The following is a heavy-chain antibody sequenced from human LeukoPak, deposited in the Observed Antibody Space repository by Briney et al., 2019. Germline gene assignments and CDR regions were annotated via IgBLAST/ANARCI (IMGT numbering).Heavy chain of an antibody. CDR2: ISGSGGST. CDR3: AKDTGFCTANSCFYDALDV. Sequence: PGGSLRLSCAASQFTFSGYAMSWVRQAPGKGLEWVSGISGSGGSTYYSDSVKGRFTISRDNSENTLYLQMNNLRADDTAMYHCAKDTGFCTANSCFYDALDVWGRGTMVTVSS. D-gene: IGHD2-2*01. V-gene: IGHV3-23*01. CDR1: QFTFSGYA. J-gene: IGHJ3*01.